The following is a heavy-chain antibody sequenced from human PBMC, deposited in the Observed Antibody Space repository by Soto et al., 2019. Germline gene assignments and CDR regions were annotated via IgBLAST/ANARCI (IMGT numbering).Heavy chain of an antibody. CDR1: GGSISSGDYY. CDR2: IYHSGST. D-gene: IGHD3-3*01. Sequence: SETLSLTCTVSGGSISSGDYYWSWIRQPPGKGLEWIGYIYHSGSTYYNPSLKSRVTISVDTSKNQFSLKLSSVTAADTAVYYCASFFWSGYSSDYWGQGTLVTVSS. CDR3: ASFFWSGYSSDY. V-gene: IGHV4-30-4*01. J-gene: IGHJ4*02.